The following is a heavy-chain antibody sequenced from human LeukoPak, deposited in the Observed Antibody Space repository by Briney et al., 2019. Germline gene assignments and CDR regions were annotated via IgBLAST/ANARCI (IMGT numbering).Heavy chain of an antibody. CDR2: ISAYNVNT. Sequence: ASVEVSCKASGYTFTSYGISWVRQAPGQPLEWMGWISAYNVNTNYAQKLQGRVTMTTDTSTSTAYMELRSLRSDDTAVYYCARDGAPYDYVWGSYRYPDYFDYWGQGTLVTVSS. V-gene: IGHV1-18*01. CDR1: GYTFTSYG. J-gene: IGHJ4*02. D-gene: IGHD3-16*02. CDR3: ARDGAPYDYVWGSYRYPDYFDY.